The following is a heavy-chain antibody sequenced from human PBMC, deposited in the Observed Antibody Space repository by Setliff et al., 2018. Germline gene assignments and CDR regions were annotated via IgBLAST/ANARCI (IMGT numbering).Heavy chain of an antibody. J-gene: IGHJ4*02. CDR3: AKNPSRVYATRFDY. D-gene: IGHD2-8*01. V-gene: IGHV3-23*01. CDR2: ISGSGSNT. Sequence: GSLRLSCAASGFTFSNYAMGWVRQAPGKGLEWVSAISGSGSNTFYADSVTGRFTISRDNSLNTLYLQMNSLRAEDTAVYYCAKNPSRVYATRFDYWGQGTLVTVSS. CDR1: GFTFSNYA.